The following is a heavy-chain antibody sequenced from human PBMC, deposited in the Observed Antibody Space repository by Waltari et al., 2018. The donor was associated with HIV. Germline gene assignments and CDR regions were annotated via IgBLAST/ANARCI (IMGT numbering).Heavy chain of an antibody. CDR2: ITYDGSNK. Sequence: QVHLVESGGDVVQPGGSLSISCAAFGFTFSSNGMHWVRQAPGKVLEWMSFITYDGSNKYYADSMKGRFTISRDSSKNTLYLQMNGLRSEDTAVYYCAKDGYTPTYFDYWGQGTLVTVSS. V-gene: IGHV3-30*02. CDR1: GFTFSSNG. D-gene: IGHD1-1*01. J-gene: IGHJ4*02. CDR3: AKDGYTPTYFDY.